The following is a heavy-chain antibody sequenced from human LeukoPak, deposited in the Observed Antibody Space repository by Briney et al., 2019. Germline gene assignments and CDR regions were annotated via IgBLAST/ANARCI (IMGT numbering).Heavy chain of an antibody. J-gene: IGHJ3*01. CDR3: EKGTGTGMVAFDG. CDR2: TMYGGSNK. V-gene: IGHV3-30*02. D-gene: IGHD1-7*01. CDR1: GLTFSSYG. Sequence: PGVSVRLSCAASGLTFSSYGTLWVRHAPGKGREWVVVTMYGGSNKYYAGSVKCRFTISRDNSKNTLYLPMNSLRAEDTTVYYWEKGTGTGMVAFDGWGQGTMVS.